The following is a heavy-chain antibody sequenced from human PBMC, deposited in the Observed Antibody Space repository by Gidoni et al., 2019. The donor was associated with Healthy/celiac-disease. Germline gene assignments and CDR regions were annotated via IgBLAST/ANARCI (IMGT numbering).Heavy chain of an antibody. D-gene: IGHD6-13*01. CDR2: IYTSGST. V-gene: IGHV4-4*07. CDR3: ARGYSSSWPLDY. Sequence: QVQLQESGPGLVKPSETLSPTRTVSGGSISSYYWSWIRQPAGKGLEWIGRIYTSGSTNYNPSLKSRVTMSVDTSKNQFSLKLSAVTAADTAVYYCARGYSSSWPLDYWGQGTLVTVSS. J-gene: IGHJ4*02. CDR1: GGSISSYY.